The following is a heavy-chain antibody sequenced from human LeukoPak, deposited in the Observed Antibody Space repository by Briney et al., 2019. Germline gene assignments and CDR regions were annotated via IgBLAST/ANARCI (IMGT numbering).Heavy chain of an antibody. J-gene: IGHJ4*02. D-gene: IGHD2-2*01. CDR1: GITFSNSA. V-gene: IGHV3-23*01. Sequence: GGSLRLSCAASGITFSNSAMTWVRQAPGKGLEWVSAISASDGSTYHADSVKGRFTISRDNSKNTLYLQMNSLRAEDTAVYYCAKEIVVVPAATSLWNDYWGQGTLVTVSS. CDR3: AKEIVVVPAATSLWNDY. CDR2: ISASDGST.